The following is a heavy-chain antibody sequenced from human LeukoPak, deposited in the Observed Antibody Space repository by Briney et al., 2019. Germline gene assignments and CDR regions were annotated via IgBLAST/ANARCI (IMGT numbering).Heavy chain of an antibody. J-gene: IGHJ5*02. V-gene: IGHV4-59*12. CDR2: IYYSGST. CDR1: GGSISSYY. D-gene: IGHD4/OR15-4a*01. CDR3: ARSDYASFDP. Sequence: PSETLSLTCTVSGGSISSYYWSWIRQPPGKGLEWIGYIYYSGSTNYNPSLKSRVTISVDTSKNQFSLKLSSVTAADTAVCYCARSDYASFDPWGQGTLVTVSS.